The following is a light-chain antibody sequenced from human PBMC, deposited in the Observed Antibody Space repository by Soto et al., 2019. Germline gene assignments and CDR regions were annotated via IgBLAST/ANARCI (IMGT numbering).Light chain of an antibody. CDR3: QQYNSSPT. Sequence: EIVMTQSPATLSVSLGERATLSCRASQSVSSNLAWYQQKPGQAPRLLIYGASTTATGIPARFSGSGSGTEFPLTISSLPSEVSADYYCQQYNSSPTFGQGTKVEIK. V-gene: IGKV3-15*01. J-gene: IGKJ1*01. CDR1: QSVSSN. CDR2: GAS.